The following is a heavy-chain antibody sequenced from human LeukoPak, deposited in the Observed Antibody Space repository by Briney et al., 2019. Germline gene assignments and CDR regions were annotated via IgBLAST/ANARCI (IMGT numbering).Heavy chain of an antibody. CDR1: GGSFSGYY. CDR3: ARDRRNSGYDKSYYYYYGMDA. J-gene: IGHJ6*04. CDR2: INHSGST. V-gene: IGHV4-34*01. Sequence: PSETLSLTCAVYGGSFSGYYWSWIRQPPGKGLEWIGEINHSGSTNYNPSLKSRVTISVDTSKNQFSLKLSSVTAADTAVYYCARDRRNSGYDKSYYYYYGMDAWGKGTTVTVSS. D-gene: IGHD5-12*01.